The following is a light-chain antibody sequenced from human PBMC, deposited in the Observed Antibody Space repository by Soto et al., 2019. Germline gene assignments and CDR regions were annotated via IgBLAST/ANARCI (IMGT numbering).Light chain of an antibody. CDR2: GPS. CDR3: HQYGSSSWT. Sequence: EIVLTQSPGTLSLSPGERATLSCRASQSIDSGYLAWYQHKSGQAPRLLIYGPSSRASGIPGRFSGSGSGRDFTLTNSSLEPEDFAVYYCHQYGSSSWTFGPGTKVEVK. J-gene: IGKJ1*01. CDR1: QSIDSGY. V-gene: IGKV3-20*01.